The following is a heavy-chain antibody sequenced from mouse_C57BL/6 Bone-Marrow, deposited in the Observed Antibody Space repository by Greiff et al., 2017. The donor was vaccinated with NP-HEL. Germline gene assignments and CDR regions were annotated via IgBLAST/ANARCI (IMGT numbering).Heavy chain of an antibody. CDR3: ARYYYGSSSLDY. V-gene: IGHV1-72*01. J-gene: IGHJ2*01. Sequence: QVQLQQPGAELVKPGASVKLSCKASGYTFTSYLMHWVKQRPGRGLEWIGRIDPNSGGTKYNEKFKSKATLTVDKPSSTAYMQLNSLTSEDSAVYNCARYYYGSSSLDYWGQETTLTVSS. CDR1: GYTFTSYL. D-gene: IGHD1-1*01. CDR2: IDPNSGGT.